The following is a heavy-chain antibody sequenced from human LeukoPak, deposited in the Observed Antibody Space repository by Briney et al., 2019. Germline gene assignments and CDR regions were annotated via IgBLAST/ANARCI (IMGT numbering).Heavy chain of an antibody. CDR1: GGSISSYY. J-gene: IGHJ3*02. D-gene: IGHD3-3*01. CDR3: ARQGYDFWSGYYTRAFDI. V-gene: IGHV4-59*08. Sequence: SETLSLTCTVSGGSISSYYWSWIRQPSGKGLEWIGYIYYSGSTNYNPSLKSRVTISVDTSKNQFSLKLSSVTAADTAVYYCARQGYDFWSGYYTRAFDIWGQGTMVTVSS. CDR2: IYYSGST.